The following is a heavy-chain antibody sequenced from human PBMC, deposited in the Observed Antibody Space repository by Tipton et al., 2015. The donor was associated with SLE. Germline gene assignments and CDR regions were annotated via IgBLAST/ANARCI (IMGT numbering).Heavy chain of an antibody. CDR1: GGSFSGYY. CDR2: INHSGST. V-gene: IGHV4-34*01. D-gene: IGHD2-15*01. J-gene: IGHJ4*02. Sequence: TLSLTCAVYGGSFSGYYWSWIRQPPGKGLEWIGEINHSGSTNYNPSLKSRVTISVDTSKNQFSLKVSSVTAADTAVYYCASCSGGSCYSYWGQGTLVTVSS. CDR3: ASCSGGSCYSY.